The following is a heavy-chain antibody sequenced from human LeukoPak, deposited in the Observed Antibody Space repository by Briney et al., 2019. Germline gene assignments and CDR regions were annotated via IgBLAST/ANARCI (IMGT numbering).Heavy chain of an antibody. CDR2: IYYSGST. CDR1: GYSISSGYY. CDR3: ATTHIVVVPAARDTYAFDI. V-gene: IGHV4-38-2*02. J-gene: IGHJ3*02. D-gene: IGHD2-2*01. Sequence: SETLSLTCTVSGYSISSGYYWGWIRQPPGKGLERIGSIYYSGSTYYNPSLKSRVTISVDTSKNQFSLKLSSVTAADTAVYYCATTHIVVVPAARDTYAFDIWGQGTMVTVSS.